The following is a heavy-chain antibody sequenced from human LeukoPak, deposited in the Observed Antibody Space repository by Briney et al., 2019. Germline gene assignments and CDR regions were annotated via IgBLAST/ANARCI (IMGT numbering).Heavy chain of an antibody. J-gene: IGHJ3*02. V-gene: IGHV3-30-3*01. Sequence: PGRSLRLSCAASGFTFSSYVMHWVRQAPGKGLEWVAVTSYDGSNKYYADSVKGRFTISRDNSKNTLYLQMNSLRAEDTAVYYCARRPDSLGAFDIWGQGTMVTVSS. CDR1: GFTFSSYV. CDR3: ARRPDSLGAFDI. CDR2: TSYDGSNK. D-gene: IGHD7-27*01.